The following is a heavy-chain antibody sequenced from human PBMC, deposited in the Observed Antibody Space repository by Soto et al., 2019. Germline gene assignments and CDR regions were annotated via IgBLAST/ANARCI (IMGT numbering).Heavy chain of an antibody. Sequence: RGSLSLSCTASVFTFIGYGMHWFRQAPGNRWEWVAVICYDGSKKYYAYSVKGRFTISRHNSKNTLYLQMNSLRAEDTAVYYCAREGYSYVGIDYWGQGTLVNVSS. CDR1: VFTFIGYG. V-gene: IGHV3-33*01. CDR3: AREGYSYVGIDY. J-gene: IGHJ4*02. CDR2: ICYDGSKK. D-gene: IGHD5-18*01.